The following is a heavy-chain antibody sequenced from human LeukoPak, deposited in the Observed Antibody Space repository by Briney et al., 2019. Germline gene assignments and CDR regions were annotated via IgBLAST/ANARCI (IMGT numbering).Heavy chain of an antibody. CDR1: GFTVRSNS. CDR3: ARKTDSSGSGDY. CDR2: IYSRGGT. V-gene: IGHV3-53*01. D-gene: IGHD3-22*01. J-gene: IGHJ4*02. Sequence: PGGSLRLSCAASGFTVRSNSMSWVRQAPGKGLECVSVIYSRGGTYYADSVQGRFTISRDASKNTLFLQMNSLRADDTAVYYCARKTDSSGSGDYWGQGTLVTVSS.